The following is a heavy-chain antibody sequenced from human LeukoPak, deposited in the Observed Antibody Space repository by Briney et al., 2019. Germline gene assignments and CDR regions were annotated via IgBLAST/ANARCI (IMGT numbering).Heavy chain of an antibody. V-gene: IGHV4-39*02. CDR1: GGSISSSSHY. J-gene: IGHJ6*03. Sequence: SETLSLTCTVSGGSISSSSHYWGWIRQPPGKGLEWIGSIYYSGSTYYNPSLESRVTISVDTSKNQFSLKVSSVTAADTAVYYCARDGFDSSSYYYYYYMDVWGKGTTVTVSS. D-gene: IGHD6-6*01. CDR3: ARDGFDSSSYYYYYYMDV. CDR2: IYYSGST.